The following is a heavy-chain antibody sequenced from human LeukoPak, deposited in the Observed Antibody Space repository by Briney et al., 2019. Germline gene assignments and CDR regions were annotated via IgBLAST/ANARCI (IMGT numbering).Heavy chain of an antibody. D-gene: IGHD1-26*01. V-gene: IGHV3-43*01. CDR2: ISWDGVVT. J-gene: IGHJ4*02. CDR3: AKDLSGGSYYGPFDD. CDR1: GFTFDDYT. Sequence: GGSLRLSCAPSGFTFDDYTMHWVRQAQGKGMEWVSLISWDGVVTHYADSVKGRFTISRDKSKNSLYLQMNSLRPEDTAFYYCAKDLSGGSYYGPFDDWGQGTLVTVSS.